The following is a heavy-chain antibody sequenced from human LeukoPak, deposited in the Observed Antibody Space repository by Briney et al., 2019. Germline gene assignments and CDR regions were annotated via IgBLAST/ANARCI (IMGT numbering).Heavy chain of an antibody. D-gene: IGHD6-13*01. CDR2: INSDGSST. CDR3: ARGAYSSSWLFDY. Sequence: GGSLRLSCAASGFTFSSYWMHWVRQAPGKGLVWVSRINSDGSSTSYADSVKGRFTISRDNAKNTLYLQMNSLRAEDTAVYYCARGAYSSSWLFDYWGQGTLVTVSS. CDR1: GFTFSSYW. V-gene: IGHV3-74*01. J-gene: IGHJ4*02.